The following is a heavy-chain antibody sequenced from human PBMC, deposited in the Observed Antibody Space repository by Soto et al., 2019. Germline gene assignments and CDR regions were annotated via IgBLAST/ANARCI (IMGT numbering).Heavy chain of an antibody. Sequence: SETLSLTCTVSGGSISSYYWSWIRQPPGKGLEWIGYIYYSGSTNYNPSLKSRVTISVDTSKNQFSLKLSSVTAADTAVYYCASNSNQNYYYYYYMDVWGKGTTVTVSS. V-gene: IGHV4-59*01. CDR2: IYYSGST. J-gene: IGHJ6*03. CDR1: GGSISSYY. D-gene: IGHD4-4*01. CDR3: ASNSNQNYYYYYYMDV.